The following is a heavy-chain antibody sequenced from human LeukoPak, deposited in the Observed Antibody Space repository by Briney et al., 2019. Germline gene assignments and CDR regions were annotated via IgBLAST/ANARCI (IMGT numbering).Heavy chain of an antibody. CDR2: IVVGSGNT. J-gene: IGHJ3*02. V-gene: IGHV1-58*01. D-gene: IGHD3-16*02. Sequence: GASVKVSCKASGFTFTSSAVQWVRQARGQRLEWIGWIVVGSGNTNYAQKFQERVTITRDTSTSTAYMELSSLRSEDTAVYYCAALYDYIWGSYPENAFDIWGQGTMVTVSS. CDR3: AALYDYIWGSYPENAFDI. CDR1: GFTFTSSA.